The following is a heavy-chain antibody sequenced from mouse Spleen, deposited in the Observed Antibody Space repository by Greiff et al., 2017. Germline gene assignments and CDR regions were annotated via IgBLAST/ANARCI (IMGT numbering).Heavy chain of an antibody. CDR1: GYSITSGYY. CDR2: ISYDGSN. J-gene: IGHJ2*01. CDR3: ARELTGTVGPFDY. D-gene: IGHD4-1*01. Sequence: DVKLQESGPGLVKPSQSLSLTCSVTGYSITSGYYWNWIRQFPGNKLEWMGYISYDGSNNYNPSLKNRISITRDTSKNQFFLKLNSVTTEDTATYYCARELTGTVGPFDYWGQGTTLTVSS. V-gene: IGHV3-6*01.